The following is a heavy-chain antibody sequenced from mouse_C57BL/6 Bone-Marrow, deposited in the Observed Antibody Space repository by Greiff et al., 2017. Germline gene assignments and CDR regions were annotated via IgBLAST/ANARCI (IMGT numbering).Heavy chain of an antibody. CDR2: INPNSGGT. J-gene: IGHJ3*01. CDR1: GYTFTDYY. Sequence: EVQLQQSGPELVKPGASVKISCKASGYTFTDYYMNWVKQSHGKSLEWIGDINPNSGGTYYNQKFKGKATLTVDKSSSIAYMEIRSLTSEDSAVYYCARSDYDLFDYWGQGTPVTVSA. V-gene: IGHV1-26*01. D-gene: IGHD2-4*01. CDR3: ARSDYDLFDY.